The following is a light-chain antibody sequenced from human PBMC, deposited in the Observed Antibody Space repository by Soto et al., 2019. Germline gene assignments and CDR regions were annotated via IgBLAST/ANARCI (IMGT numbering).Light chain of an antibody. CDR2: DND. Sequence: QSLLTQPPSLSAAPGQKVTISCSGGSSNIGNNYVSWYQQLPGTAPKLLVYDNDKRPSGIPDRFSGSKSGTSATLDITGLQTGDEADYYCGAWDTSLSGGVFGGGTKLTVL. CDR1: SSNIGNNY. J-gene: IGLJ3*02. CDR3: GAWDTSLSGGV. V-gene: IGLV1-51*01.